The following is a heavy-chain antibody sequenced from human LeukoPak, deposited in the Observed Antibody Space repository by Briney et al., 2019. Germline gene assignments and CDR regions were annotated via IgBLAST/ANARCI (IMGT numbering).Heavy chain of an antibody. V-gene: IGHV3-7*03. CDR3: ARWSYVSGTWFLDY. Sequence: PGGSLRLSCEASGLTFSRYSMSWVRPAPGRGLDWVADSSEDGTTIYDVTSVNRRFTISRDNAKNSLSLQSNTLRAGHTAVYYCARWSYVSGTWFLDYWGQGTPVTVSS. D-gene: IGHD3-10*01. CDR2: SSEDGTTI. J-gene: IGHJ4*02. CDR1: GLTFSRYS.